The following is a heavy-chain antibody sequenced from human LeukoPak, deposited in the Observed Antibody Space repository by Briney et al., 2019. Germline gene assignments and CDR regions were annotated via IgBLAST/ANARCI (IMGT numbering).Heavy chain of an antibody. CDR2: FYDSGST. V-gene: IGHV4-39*07. CDR3: AREEYGGYGGFVDY. Sequence: PSETLSLTCTVSGGSISSTSYYWDWIRQPPGKGLEWIGNFYDSGSTNYNPSLKSRVTISVDTSKNQFSLKLSSVTAADTAVYYCAREEYGGYGGFVDYWGQGTLVTVSS. CDR1: GGSISSTSYY. D-gene: IGHD5-12*01. J-gene: IGHJ4*02.